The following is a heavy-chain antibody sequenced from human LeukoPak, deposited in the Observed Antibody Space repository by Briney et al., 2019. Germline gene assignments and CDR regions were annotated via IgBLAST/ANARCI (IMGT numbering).Heavy chain of an antibody. CDR2: INPNSGGT. D-gene: IGHD1-26*01. J-gene: IGHJ4*02. V-gene: IGHV1-2*02. CDR1: RYTFTGYY. Sequence: ASVKVSCKASRYTFTGYYMHCVRQAPGQGLEWMGWINPNSGGTNYAQKFPGRVNMTRDTSISTAYMELSRLRSDDTAVYYCARASQWELVDYWGQGNLVTVSS. CDR3: ARASQWELVDY.